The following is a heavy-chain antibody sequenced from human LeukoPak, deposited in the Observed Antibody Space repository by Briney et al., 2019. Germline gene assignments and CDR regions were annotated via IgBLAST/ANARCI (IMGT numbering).Heavy chain of an antibody. Sequence: SETLSLTCTVSGGSIGNYHWSWIRQPAGKGLEWIGQIHTSGSTNYSPPLKSRVRMSLDTTEDQVSLTIRSVSAADTTFYYCARRDSSSGWSFDHWGQGTLVTVSS. CDR3: ARRDSSSGWSFDH. J-gene: IGHJ4*02. CDR2: IHTSGST. D-gene: IGHD6-19*01. CDR1: GGSIGNYH. V-gene: IGHV4-4*07.